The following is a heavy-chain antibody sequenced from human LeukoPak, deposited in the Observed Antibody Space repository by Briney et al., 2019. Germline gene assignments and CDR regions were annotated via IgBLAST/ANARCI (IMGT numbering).Heavy chain of an antibody. V-gene: IGHV4-39*01. CDR2: IYYSGST. Sequence: SETLSLTCTVSGGSISSSGYYWGWIRQPPGKGLEWIGSIYYSGSTYYNPSLKSRVTISVDTSKNQFSLKLSSVTAADTAVYYCARHESEITMVRGVTDYWGQGTLVTVSS. CDR1: GGSISSSGYY. CDR3: ARHESEITMVRGVTDY. J-gene: IGHJ4*02. D-gene: IGHD3-10*01.